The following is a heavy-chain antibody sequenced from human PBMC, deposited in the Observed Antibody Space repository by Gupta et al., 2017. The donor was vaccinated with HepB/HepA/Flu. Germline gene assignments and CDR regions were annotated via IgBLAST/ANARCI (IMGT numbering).Heavy chain of an antibody. J-gene: IGHJ6*02. CDR3: AKEQEGDYGDYSRGMDV. V-gene: IGHV3-30*18. Sequence: QVQLVESGGGVVQPGRSLRLSCAASGFTFSSYGMHWVRQAPGKGLEWVAVISYDGSNKYYADSVKGRFTISRDNSKNTLYLQMNSLRAEDTAVYYCAKEQEGDYGDYSRGMDVWGQGTTVTVSS. D-gene: IGHD4-17*01. CDR1: GFTFSSYG. CDR2: ISYDGSNK.